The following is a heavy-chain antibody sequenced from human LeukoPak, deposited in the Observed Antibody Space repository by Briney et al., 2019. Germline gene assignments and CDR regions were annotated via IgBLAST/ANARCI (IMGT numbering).Heavy chain of an antibody. J-gene: IGHJ4*02. Sequence: PGGSLRLSCAASGFTFSTYWMHWVRQAPAKGLVWVSRINSDGSTTNYADSVKGRFSISRDNAKKTLYLQMNSLRAEDTAVYYCARELPFDYWGQGTLVTVSS. CDR2: INSDGSTT. CDR1: GFTFSTYW. D-gene: IGHD1-26*01. V-gene: IGHV3-74*01. CDR3: ARELPFDY.